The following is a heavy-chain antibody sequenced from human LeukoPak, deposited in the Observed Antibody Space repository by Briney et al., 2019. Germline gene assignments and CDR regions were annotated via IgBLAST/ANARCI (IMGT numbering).Heavy chain of an antibody. J-gene: IGHJ5*02. CDR1: GFHFSSRW. D-gene: IGHD3-16*01. CDR2: MQPDGNKE. Sequence: GGSLRLPCAASGFHFSSRWMSWVRQAPGKGLEWVGNMQPDGNKEYPVDSVKGRFTISRDNARNSLFLQMNSLRVEDTAMYYCASQSYARFDPWGQGTLVTVSS. V-gene: IGHV3-7*01. CDR3: ASQSYARFDP.